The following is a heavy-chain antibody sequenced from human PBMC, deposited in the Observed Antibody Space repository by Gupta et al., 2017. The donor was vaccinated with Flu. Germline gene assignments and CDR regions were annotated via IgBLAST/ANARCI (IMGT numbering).Heavy chain of an antibody. D-gene: IGHD2-21*02. V-gene: IGHV5-51*01. CDR1: GYTFRKNW. J-gene: IGHJ4*02. CDR3: ARQDYGGDSKAYND. CDR2: IDPRNSDT. Sequence: EVQLVQSGAEVRKPGESLKISCVTSGYTFRKNWVAWVRQMPGKGLEWMGIIDPRNSDTRYNPSFQGQVTISVDESANTAFVQWDSLRASDSAIYYCARQDYGGDSKAYNDWGRGTLVTVSS.